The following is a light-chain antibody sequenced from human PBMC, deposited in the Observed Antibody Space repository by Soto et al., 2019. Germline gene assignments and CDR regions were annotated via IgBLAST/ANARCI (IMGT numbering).Light chain of an antibody. V-gene: IGKV3-20*01. CDR3: QQYGSSPCT. J-gene: IGKJ1*01. CDR2: GAS. CDR1: QTIRSNY. Sequence: ETVLTQSPGTLSLSPGERATLSCRASQTIRSNYLAWYRQTPGQAPRLLIYGASNMATGIADRFSGSGSGTDFTLIISRLEPEDFALYYCQQYGSSPCTFGQGTKVEIK.